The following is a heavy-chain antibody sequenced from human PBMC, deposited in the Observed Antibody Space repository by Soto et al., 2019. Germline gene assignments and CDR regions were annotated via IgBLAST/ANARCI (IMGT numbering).Heavy chain of an antibody. CDR1: GGSISSGAYH. D-gene: IGHD3-10*01. CDR3: ARASRSGVFDY. V-gene: IGHV4-30-4*01. J-gene: IGHJ4*02. Sequence: QVQLQESGPGLVKPSQTLSLTCTVSGGSISSGAYHWGWVRQPPGKGLEWIAYIHYNGNTFYPPSIKSRLTISVDTSKTHLSLNLDSVTASDTAVYYCARASRSGVFDYWGQGTLVTVSS. CDR2: IHYNGNT.